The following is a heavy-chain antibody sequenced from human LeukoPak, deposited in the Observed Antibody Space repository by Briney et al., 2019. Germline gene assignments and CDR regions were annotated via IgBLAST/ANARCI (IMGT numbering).Heavy chain of an antibody. CDR1: GYSISSGYY. Sequence: SETLSLTCAVSGYSISSGYYWGWIRQPPGKGLEWIGSIYHSGSTYYNPSLKSRVTISVDTSKNQFSLKLSSVTAADTAVYYCARPHCSSTSCYLASGLDYWGQGTLVTVSS. J-gene: IGHJ4*02. CDR3: ARPHCSSTSCYLASGLDY. CDR2: IYHSGST. V-gene: IGHV4-38-2*01. D-gene: IGHD2-2*01.